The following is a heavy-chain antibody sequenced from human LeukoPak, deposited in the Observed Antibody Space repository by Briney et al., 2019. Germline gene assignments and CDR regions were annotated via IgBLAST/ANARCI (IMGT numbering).Heavy chain of an antibody. CDR2: IHSSGST. J-gene: IGHJ4*02. CDR3: AREAVHYGSGSLDY. Sequence: SETLSLTCTVSGGSISSYYWSWIRQPAGKGLEWIGRIHSSGSTNYSPSLKSRVAVSLDTSKNQFSLELSSVTAADTVVYYCAREAVHYGSGSLDYWGQGTLVTVSS. CDR1: GGSISSYY. D-gene: IGHD3-10*01. V-gene: IGHV4-4*07.